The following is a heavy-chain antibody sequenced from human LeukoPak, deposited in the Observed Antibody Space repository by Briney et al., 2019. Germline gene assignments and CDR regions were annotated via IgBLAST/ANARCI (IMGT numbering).Heavy chain of an antibody. CDR1: GFTFSSYG. J-gene: IGHJ3*02. V-gene: IGHV3-30*18. Sequence: PGGSLRLSCAASGFTFSSYGMHWVRQAPGKGLEWVAVISYDGSNKYYADSVRGRFTISRDNSKNTLYLQMNSLRAEDTAVYYCAKDSGNTGAFDIWGQGTMVTVSS. CDR3: AKDSGNTGAFDI. D-gene: IGHD1-26*01. CDR2: ISYDGSNK.